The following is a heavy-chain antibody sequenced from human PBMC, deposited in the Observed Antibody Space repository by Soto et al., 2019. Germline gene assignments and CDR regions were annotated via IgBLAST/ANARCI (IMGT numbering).Heavy chain of an antibody. V-gene: IGHV4-34*01. D-gene: IGHD4-17*01. J-gene: IGHJ6*02. CDR1: GGSFSGYY. CDR3: AGVTTFFYYYYGMDV. CDR2: INHSGST. Sequence: PSETLSLTCAVYGGSFSGYYWSWIRQPPGKGLEWIGEINHSGSTNYNPSLKSRVTISVDTSKNQFSLKLSSVTAADTAVYYCAGVTTFFYYYYGMDVWGQGTTVTVYS.